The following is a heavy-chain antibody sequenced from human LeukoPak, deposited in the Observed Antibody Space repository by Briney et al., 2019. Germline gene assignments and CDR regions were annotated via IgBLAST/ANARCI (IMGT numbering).Heavy chain of an antibody. CDR3: ARGRFKLELRSPARQYYFDY. CDR1: GGSISSSSYY. CDR2: IYYSGST. J-gene: IGHJ4*02. V-gene: IGHV4-39*07. D-gene: IGHD1-7*01. Sequence: SETLSLTCTVSGGSISSSSYYWGWIRQPPGKGLEWIGSIYYSGSTYYNPSLKSRVTISVDTSKNQFSLKLSSVTAADTAVYYCARGRFKLELRSPARQYYFDYWGQGTLVTVSS.